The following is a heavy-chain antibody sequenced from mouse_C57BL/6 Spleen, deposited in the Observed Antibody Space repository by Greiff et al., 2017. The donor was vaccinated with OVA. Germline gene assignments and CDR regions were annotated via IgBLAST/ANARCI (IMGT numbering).Heavy chain of an antibody. CDR2: IWTGGGT. D-gene: IGHD2-5*01. Sequence: VQLVESGPGLVAPSQSLSITCTVSGFSLTSYAISWVRQPPGKGLEWLGVIWTGGGTNYNSALKSRLSISKDNSKSQVFLKMNSLQTDDTARYYCARNNGSNYAWYFDVWGTGTTVTVSS. CDR3: ARNNGSNYAWYFDV. CDR1: GFSLTSYA. V-gene: IGHV2-9-1*01. J-gene: IGHJ1*03.